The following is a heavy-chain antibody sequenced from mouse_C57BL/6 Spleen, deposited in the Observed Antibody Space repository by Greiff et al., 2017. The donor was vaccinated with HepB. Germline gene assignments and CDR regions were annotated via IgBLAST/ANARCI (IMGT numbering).Heavy chain of an antibody. CDR3: ARSRLRPDYYAMDY. Sequence: VKLQHSGPELVKPGASVKISCKASGYAFSSSWMNWVKQRPGKGLEWIGRIYPGDGDTNYNGKFKGKATLTADKSSSTAYMQLSSLTSEDSAVYFCARSRLRPDYYAMDYWGQGTSVTVSS. CDR2: IYPGDGDT. D-gene: IGHD2-2*01. J-gene: IGHJ4*01. V-gene: IGHV1-82*01. CDR1: GYAFSSSW.